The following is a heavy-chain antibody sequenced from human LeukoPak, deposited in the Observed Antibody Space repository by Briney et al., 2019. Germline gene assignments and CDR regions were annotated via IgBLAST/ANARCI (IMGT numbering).Heavy chain of an antibody. CDR2: ISGSSSHT. V-gene: IGHV3-23*01. J-gene: IGHJ4*02. D-gene: IGHD2-2*02. Sequence: GGSLRLSCAASGFTFSSYAMSWVRQAPGKGLEWVSGISGSSSHTKDADFVRGRFTIYRDNSRNTLFLQLNSLTAEDAAVYYCAKEHDYTNAAPEWGFDSWGQGSLVIVSS. CDR1: GFTFSSYA. CDR3: AKEHDYTNAAPEWGFDS.